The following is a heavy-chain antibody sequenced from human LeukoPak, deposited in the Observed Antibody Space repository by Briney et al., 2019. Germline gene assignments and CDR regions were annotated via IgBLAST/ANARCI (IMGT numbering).Heavy chain of an antibody. J-gene: IGHJ6*02. V-gene: IGHV3-74*01. Sequence: GGSLRLSCAASGFTFSSYWMHWVRQAPGKGLVWVSRINSDGSSTSYADSVKGRFTISRDNAKNTLYLQMNSLRAEDTAVYYCARGGRGYYGSGSYYRYYYYYYGMDVWGQGTTVTVS. CDR2: INSDGSST. D-gene: IGHD3-10*01. CDR3: ARGGRGYYGSGSYYRYYYYYYGMDV. CDR1: GFTFSSYW.